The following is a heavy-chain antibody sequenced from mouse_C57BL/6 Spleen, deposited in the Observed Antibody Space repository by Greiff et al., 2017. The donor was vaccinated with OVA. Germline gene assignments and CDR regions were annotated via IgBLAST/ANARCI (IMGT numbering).Heavy chain of an antibody. J-gene: IGHJ2*01. CDR3: ARSPPDGYYGILFDY. V-gene: IGHV8-12*01. CDR1: GFSLSTSGMG. Sequence: QVTLKVCGPGILQSSQTLSLTCSFSGFSLSTSGMGVSWIRQPSGKGLEWLAHIYWDDDKRYNPSLKSRLTISKDTSRNQVFLKITSVDTADTATYYCARSPPDGYYGILFDYWGQGTTLTVSS. D-gene: IGHD2-3*01. CDR2: IYWDDDK.